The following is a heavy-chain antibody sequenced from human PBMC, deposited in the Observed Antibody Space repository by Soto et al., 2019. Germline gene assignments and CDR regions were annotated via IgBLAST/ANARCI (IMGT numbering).Heavy chain of an antibody. CDR1: GGSFSGYY. J-gene: IGHJ6*02. Sequence: PSETLSLTCAAYGGSFSGYYWSWIRQPPGKGLEWIGEINHSGSTNYNPSLKSRVTISVDTSKNQFSLKLSSVTAADTAVYYCARGGVGGAYYYNGMDVWGQGTTVTVAS. CDR2: INHSGST. CDR3: ARGGVGGAYYYNGMDV. D-gene: IGHD1-26*01. V-gene: IGHV4-34*01.